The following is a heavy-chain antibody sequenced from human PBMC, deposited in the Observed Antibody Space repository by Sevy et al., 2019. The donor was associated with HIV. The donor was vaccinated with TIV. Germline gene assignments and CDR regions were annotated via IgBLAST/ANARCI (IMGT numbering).Heavy chain of an antibody. CDR2: IRSKANTYAT. Sequence: GGSLKLSCAASGFTFRGSARHWVPQASGKGRKWVGRIRSKANTYATVYAASLKGRFTISRDDSKNTSFLQMNSLKTEDTAVYYCTRTKGLYGYYDRSHSQEYDAFGIWGEGTMVSVSS. CDR1: GFTFRGSA. V-gene: IGHV3-73*01. D-gene: IGHD3-22*01. CDR3: TRTKGLYGYYDRSHSQEYDAFGI. J-gene: IGHJ3*02.